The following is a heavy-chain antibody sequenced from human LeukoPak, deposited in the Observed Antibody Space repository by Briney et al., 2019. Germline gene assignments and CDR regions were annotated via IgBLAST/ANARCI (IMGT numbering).Heavy chain of an antibody. V-gene: IGHV3-21*01. CDR3: ARDSIHGDYYFDY. CDR1: GFTFSSYS. Sequence: TGGSLRLSCAASGFTFSSYSMNWVRQAPGKGLEWVSSISSSSYIYYADSVKGRFTISRDNAKNSLYLQMNSLRAEDTAVYYCARDSIHGDYYFDYWGQGTLVTVSS. J-gene: IGHJ4*02. D-gene: IGHD4-17*01. CDR2: ISSSSYI.